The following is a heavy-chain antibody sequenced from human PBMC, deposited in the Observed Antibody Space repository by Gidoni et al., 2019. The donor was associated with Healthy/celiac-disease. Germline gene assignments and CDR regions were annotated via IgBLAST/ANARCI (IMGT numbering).Heavy chain of an antibody. D-gene: IGHD3-16*02. V-gene: IGHV4-34*01. CDR2: INHSGST. CDR3: ARGDSLDLGAVYYFDY. CDR1: GGSFSGYY. Sequence: QVQLQQWGAGLLKPSETLSLTCAVYGGSFSGYYWSWIRQPPGKGLEWLGEINHSGSTNYNPSLKSRVTISVDTSKNQFSLKLSSVTAADTAVYYCARGDSLDLGAVYYFDYWGQGTLVTVSS. J-gene: IGHJ4*02.